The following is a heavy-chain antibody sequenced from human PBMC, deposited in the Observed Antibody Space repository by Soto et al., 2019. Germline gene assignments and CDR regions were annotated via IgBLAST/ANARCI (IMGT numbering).Heavy chain of an antibody. V-gene: IGHV3-23*01. CDR2: ISGSGGTT. Sequence: EVQLLESGGGLVQPGGSLRLSCAASGFTFSSYAMSWVRQAPGKGLEWVSVISGSGGTTYYADSVKGRFTVSRDNSKKPAFLAMDRLRVEDQAKFYRGEGGRSVGRISPFGQWGQGSLVTVSS. CDR3: GEGGRSVGRISPFGQ. D-gene: IGHD1-26*01. J-gene: IGHJ4*02. CDR1: GFTFSSYA.